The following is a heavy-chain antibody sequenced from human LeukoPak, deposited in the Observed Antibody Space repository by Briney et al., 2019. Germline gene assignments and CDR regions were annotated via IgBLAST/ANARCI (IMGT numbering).Heavy chain of an antibody. D-gene: IGHD3-22*01. CDR2: IYYSGNT. Sequence: SETLSLTCTVSGGSISSYYWSWIRQPPGKGLEWIGYIYYSGNTNYNPSLKSRFSMSVHTSKNQFSLRLTSVTAADTAVYYCARESGYYYDTSGYTFDYWGQGILVTVSS. CDR3: ARESGYYYDTSGYTFDY. CDR1: GGSISSYY. J-gene: IGHJ4*02. V-gene: IGHV4-59*12.